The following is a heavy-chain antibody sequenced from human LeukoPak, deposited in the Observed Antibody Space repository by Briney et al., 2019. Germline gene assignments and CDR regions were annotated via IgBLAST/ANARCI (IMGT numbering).Heavy chain of an antibody. V-gene: IGHV3-66*01. J-gene: IGHJ4*02. CDR3: ARVRWGSGVDY. CDR2: IYSGGST. CDR1: GFTVSSNY. Sequence: GGSLRLSCAASGFTVSSNYMSWVRQAPGKGLEWVSIIYSGGSTYYADSMKGRFTISRDNSKNTLHLQMNSLRAEDTAVYYCARVRWGSGVDYWGQGTLVTVSS. D-gene: IGHD7-27*01.